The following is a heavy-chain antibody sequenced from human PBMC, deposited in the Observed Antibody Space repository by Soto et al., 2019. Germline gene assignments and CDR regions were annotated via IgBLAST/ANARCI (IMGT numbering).Heavy chain of an antibody. Sequence: KPSETLSLTCSVSGGSISCYYWSWIRQAPGKGLEWIGYVYDTGSTSYNPSLQSRVTISVDTSKKQFSLSLRLVTAADTAVYFCARSIAVPSSHIDHWGQGTRVTVSS. J-gene: IGHJ4*02. CDR1: GGSISCYY. CDR2: VYDTGST. D-gene: IGHD6-6*01. V-gene: IGHV4-59*01. CDR3: ARSIAVPSSHIDH.